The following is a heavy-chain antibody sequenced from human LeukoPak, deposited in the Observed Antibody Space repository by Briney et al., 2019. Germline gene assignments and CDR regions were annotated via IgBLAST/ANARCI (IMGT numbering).Heavy chain of an antibody. D-gene: IGHD5-18*01. V-gene: IGHV4-59*01. CDR3: ARVYSYGEIWFDP. J-gene: IGHJ5*02. CDR1: GGSISSFF. Sequence: PSETLSLTCTVSGGSISSFFWSWIRQPPGEGLEWIGHIFYTGRTTYSPSLKSRVTISIDTSKNQFSLKMSSVTAADTAAYYCARVYSYGEIWFDPWGHGTLVTVSS. CDR2: IFYTGRT.